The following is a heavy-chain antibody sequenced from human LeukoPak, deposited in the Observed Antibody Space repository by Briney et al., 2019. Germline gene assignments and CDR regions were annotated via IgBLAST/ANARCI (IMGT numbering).Heavy chain of an antibody. CDR2: ISYDGSNK. D-gene: IGHD5-12*01. Sequence: GRSLRLSCAASGFTFSSYGMHWVRQAPGKGLEWVAVISYDGSNKYYADSVEGRFTISRDNSKNTLYLQMNSLRAEDTAVYYCARRKEELRDGGYVGGALGYWGQGTLVTVSS. CDR3: ARRKEELRDGGYVGGALGY. V-gene: IGHV3-30*19. CDR1: GFTFSSYG. J-gene: IGHJ4*02.